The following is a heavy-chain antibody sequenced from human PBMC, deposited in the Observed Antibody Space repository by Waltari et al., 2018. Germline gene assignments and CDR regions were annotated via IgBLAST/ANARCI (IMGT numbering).Heavy chain of an antibody. CDR1: GGSISSGGYF. CDR2: VDYPGTT. CDR3: ASPRCGYNGSWFDS. J-gene: IGHJ5*01. Sequence: QLHLQESGPGLVKPSETLSITCTVSGGSISSGGYFWGGIRQPPGKDLEWPGRVDYPGTTYDNPSLGRRVTISLDASDNQFSLKLRSVTAADTAVYFCASPRCGYNGSWFDSWGRGILVIVSS. D-gene: IGHD3-22*01. V-gene: IGHV4-39*07.